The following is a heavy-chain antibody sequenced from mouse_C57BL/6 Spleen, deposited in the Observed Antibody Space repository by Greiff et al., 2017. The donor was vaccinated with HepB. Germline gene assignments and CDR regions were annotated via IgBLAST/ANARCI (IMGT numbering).Heavy chain of an antibody. CDR1: GFTFSSYG. CDR2: ISSGGSYT. J-gene: IGHJ1*03. V-gene: IGHV5-6*01. D-gene: IGHD1-1*01. Sequence: EVQLVESGGDLVKPGGSLKLSCAASGFTFSSYGMSWVRQTPDKRLEWVATISSGGSYTYYPDSVKGRFTISRDNAKNTLYLQMSSLKSEDTAMYYCARHVIITTVVDWYFDVWGTGTTVTVSS. CDR3: ARHVIITTVVDWYFDV.